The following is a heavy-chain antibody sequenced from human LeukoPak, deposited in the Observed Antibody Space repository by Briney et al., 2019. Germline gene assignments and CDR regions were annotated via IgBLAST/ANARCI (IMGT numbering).Heavy chain of an antibody. V-gene: IGHV3-23*01. D-gene: IGHD6-19*01. CDR3: ARDTYRQWLTQGGYFQH. Sequence: GGSLRLSCAASGFTFNNYAMNWVRQAPGKGLEWVSSISGSGGNTYYADSVKGRFTISRDNSKNTLYLQMNSLRDEDTAVYYCARDTYRQWLTQGGYFQHWGQGTLVTVSS. CDR1: GFTFNNYA. CDR2: ISGSGGNT. J-gene: IGHJ1*01.